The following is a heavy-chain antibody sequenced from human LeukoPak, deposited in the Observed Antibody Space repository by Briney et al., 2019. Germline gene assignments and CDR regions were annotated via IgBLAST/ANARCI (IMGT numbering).Heavy chain of an antibody. Sequence: GGSLRLSCAATGFTFSSYAMSWVRQAPGKGLEWVSAISGSGGSTYYADSVKGRFTISRDNSKNTLYLQMNSLRAEDTAVYYCARGNWESDFDYWGQGTLVTVSS. CDR1: GFTFSSYA. V-gene: IGHV3-23*01. D-gene: IGHD7-27*01. CDR2: ISGSGGST. CDR3: ARGNWESDFDY. J-gene: IGHJ4*02.